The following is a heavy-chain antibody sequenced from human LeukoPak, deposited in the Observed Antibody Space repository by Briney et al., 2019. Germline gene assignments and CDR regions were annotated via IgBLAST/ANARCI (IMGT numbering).Heavy chain of an antibody. CDR1: GFTFSSYA. CDR3: ARVTYGDYYFDY. V-gene: IGHV3-64*01. J-gene: IGHJ4*02. CDR2: ISSNGGST. Sequence: EGSLRLSCAASGFTFSSYAMHWVRQAPGKGLEYVSAISSNGGSTYYANSVKGRFTISRDNSKNTLYLQMGSLRAEDMAVYYCARVTYGDYYFDYWGQGTLVTVSS. D-gene: IGHD2-21*02.